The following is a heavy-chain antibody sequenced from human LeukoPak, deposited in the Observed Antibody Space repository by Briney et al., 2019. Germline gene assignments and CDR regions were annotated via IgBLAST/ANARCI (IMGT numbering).Heavy chain of an antibody. Sequence: PGGSLRLSCAASGFTFSSYAMHWVRQAPGKGLEWVAVISYDGSNKYYAVSVKGRFTISRDNSKNTLYLQMNSLRAEDTAVYYCARGGPDYYDSSGYRYWGQGTLVTVSS. CDR3: ARGGPDYYDSSGYRY. CDR1: GFTFSSYA. D-gene: IGHD3-22*01. J-gene: IGHJ4*02. CDR2: ISYDGSNK. V-gene: IGHV3-30-3*01.